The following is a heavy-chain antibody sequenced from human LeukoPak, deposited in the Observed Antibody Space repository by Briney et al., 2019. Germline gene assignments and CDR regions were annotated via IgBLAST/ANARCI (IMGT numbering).Heavy chain of an antibody. J-gene: IGHJ4*02. V-gene: IGHV4-4*07. CDR3: ARGGQHLWPAYFDY. Sequence: SETLSLTCTVSGGSISTHYWSWTRQSAGKGLEWIGRIYISGSTDYNPSLKSRVTMSVDTSKNQFSLKLSPVTAADTAVYYCARGGQHLWPAYFDYWGQGTLVTVSS. D-gene: IGHD5-18*01. CDR2: IYISGST. CDR1: GGSISTHY.